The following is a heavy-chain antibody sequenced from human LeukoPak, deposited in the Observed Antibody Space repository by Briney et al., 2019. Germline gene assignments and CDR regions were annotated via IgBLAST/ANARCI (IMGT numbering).Heavy chain of an antibody. J-gene: IGHJ3*02. CDR3: ARAEPYYDFWSGYYSDAFDI. Sequence: SQTLSLTCXVYGGSFSAYYWSWIRQPRGKGLEWIGEINHSGSTNYNPSLKSRVTISVDTSKNQFSLKLSSVTAADTAVYYCARAEPYYDFWSGYYSDAFDIWGQGTMVTVSS. D-gene: IGHD3-3*01. CDR1: GGSFSAYY. CDR2: INHSGST. V-gene: IGHV4-34*01.